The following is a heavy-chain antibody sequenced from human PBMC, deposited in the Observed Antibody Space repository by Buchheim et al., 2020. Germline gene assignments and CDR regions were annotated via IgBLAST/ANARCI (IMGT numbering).Heavy chain of an antibody. Sequence: EVQLLESGGGLVQPGGSLRLSCAASGFTFSSYAINWVRQAPGKGLEWVSTISGSGGGIYSADSVKGRFTISRANSKNTLYLQMDSLRAEDTAVYYCARDTPKDYCSGGSCRYFDYWGQGTL. CDR2: ISGSGGGI. CDR1: GFTFSSYA. V-gene: IGHV3-23*01. J-gene: IGHJ4*02. CDR3: ARDTPKDYCSGGSCRYFDY. D-gene: IGHD2-15*01.